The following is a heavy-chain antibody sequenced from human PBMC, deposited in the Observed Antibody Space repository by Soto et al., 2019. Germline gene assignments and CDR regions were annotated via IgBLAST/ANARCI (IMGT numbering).Heavy chain of an antibody. J-gene: IGHJ6*02. D-gene: IGHD1-1*01. Sequence: SVKVSCKASGGTFSSYAISWVRQAPGQGLEWMGGTIPIFGTANYAQKFQGRVTITADESTSTAYMELSSLRSEDTAVYYCARTGRPLQREDYYYYYGMDVWGQGTTVTVSS. CDR2: TIPIFGTA. CDR3: ARTGRPLQREDYYYYYGMDV. V-gene: IGHV1-69*13. CDR1: GGTFSSYA.